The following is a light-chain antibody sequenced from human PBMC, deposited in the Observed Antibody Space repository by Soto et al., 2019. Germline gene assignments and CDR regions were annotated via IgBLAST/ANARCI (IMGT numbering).Light chain of an antibody. CDR1: SSDVGGYNY. CDR2: EVN. Sequence: QSVLPQPPSASGSPGQSLAISCTGTSSDVGGYNYVSWYQQHPGKAPKLMIYEVNKRPSGVPDRFSGSKSGNTASPTVSGLQAEDEADYYCSSYAGSSNVFGTGTKVTVL. CDR3: SSYAGSSNV. J-gene: IGLJ1*01. V-gene: IGLV2-8*01.